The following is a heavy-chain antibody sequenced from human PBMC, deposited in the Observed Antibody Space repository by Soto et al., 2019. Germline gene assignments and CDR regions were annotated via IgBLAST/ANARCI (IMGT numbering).Heavy chain of an antibody. CDR2: ISYDGSNK. J-gene: IGHJ3*02. CDR1: GFTFSSYA. CDR3: ARDRELGTYDAFDI. D-gene: IGHD7-27*01. V-gene: IGHV3-30-3*01. Sequence: QVQLVESGGGVVQPGRSLRLSCAASGFTFSSYAMHWVRQAPGKGLEWVAVISYDGSNKYYADSVKGRFTISRDNSKNTLYLQMNSLRAEDTAVYYCARDRELGTYDAFDIWGQGTMVTVSS.